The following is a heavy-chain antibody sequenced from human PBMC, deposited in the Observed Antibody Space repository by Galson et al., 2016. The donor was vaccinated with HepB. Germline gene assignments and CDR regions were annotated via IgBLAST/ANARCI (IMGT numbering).Heavy chain of an antibody. CDR3: ARAYDNYGDEYFYGLDV. Sequence: SVKVSCKASGYTFMTYGISWVRQAPGQGLEWMGRISVNNGNTNYAQKFQGRVFMTTDTATSTAYLEVRGLRSDDTAVYCCARAYDNYGDEYFYGLDVWGQGTTVTVSS. CDR2: ISVNNGNT. CDR1: GYTFMTYG. J-gene: IGHJ6*02. V-gene: IGHV1-18*01. D-gene: IGHD4-17*01.